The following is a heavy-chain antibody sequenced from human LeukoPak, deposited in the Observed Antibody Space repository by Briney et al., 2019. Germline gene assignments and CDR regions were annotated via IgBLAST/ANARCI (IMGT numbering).Heavy chain of an antibody. V-gene: IGHV3-23*01. Sequence: GGSLRLSCAASGFTFSNYAMSWVRQAPGKGLEWVSAITGGGSGIYYADSMKSRFTISRDNSKNTLYLQINSLRAEDTAVYYCAKWGDYDVLTGYYVSDYWGQGTLVTASS. CDR2: ITGGGSGI. D-gene: IGHD3-9*01. CDR1: GFTFSNYA. CDR3: AKWGDYDVLTGYYVSDY. J-gene: IGHJ4*02.